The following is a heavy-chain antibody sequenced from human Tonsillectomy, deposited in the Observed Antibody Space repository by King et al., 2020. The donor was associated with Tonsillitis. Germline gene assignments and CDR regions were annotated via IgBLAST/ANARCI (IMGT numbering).Heavy chain of an antibody. Sequence: QLVQSGGGLVKPGGSLRLSCAASGFTFSSYSMNWVRQAPGKGLEWVSSISSSSSYIYYADSVKGRFTISRDNAKNSLYLQMNSLRAEGTAVYYCARDGDIVVVPAALDSWGQGTLVTVSS. D-gene: IGHD2-2*01. J-gene: IGHJ4*02. CDR3: ARDGDIVVVPAALDS. CDR2: ISSSSSYI. CDR1: GFTFSSYS. V-gene: IGHV3-21*01.